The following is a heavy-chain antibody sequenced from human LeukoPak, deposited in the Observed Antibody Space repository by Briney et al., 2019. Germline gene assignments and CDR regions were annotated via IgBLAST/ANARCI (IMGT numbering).Heavy chain of an antibody. CDR3: AILGGILTGPDAFDI. D-gene: IGHD3-9*01. J-gene: IGHJ3*02. V-gene: IGHV1-69*13. CDR1: GDTFSDYT. Sequence: SVKVSCKASGDTFSDYTVSWVRQAPGQGLEWMGRIIPIFGTRNYAQKFQGRVTITADESTSTAYMELSSLRSEDTAVYYCAILGGILTGPDAFDIWGQGTMVTVSS. CDR2: IIPIFGTR.